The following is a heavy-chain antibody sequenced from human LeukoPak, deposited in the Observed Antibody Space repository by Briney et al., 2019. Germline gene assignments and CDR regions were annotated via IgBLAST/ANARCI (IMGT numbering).Heavy chain of an antibody. V-gene: IGHV3-53*01. CDR1: GFTVSSNY. CDR3: AKIKHRIAAAGAYFDY. Sequence: GGSLRLSCAASGFTVSSNYMSWVRQAPGKGLEWVSVIYSGGSTYYADSVKGRFTISRDNSKNTLYLQMNSLRAEDTAVYYCAKIKHRIAAAGAYFDYWGQGTLVTVSS. D-gene: IGHD6-13*01. J-gene: IGHJ4*02. CDR2: IYSGGST.